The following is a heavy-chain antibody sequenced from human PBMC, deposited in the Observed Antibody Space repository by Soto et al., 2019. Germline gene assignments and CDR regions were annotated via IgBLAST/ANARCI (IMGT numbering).Heavy chain of an antibody. CDR1: GGSISTYY. V-gene: IGHV4-59*13. D-gene: IGHD3-10*01. CDR3: AGAQSFEFHNWFDP. Sequence: QVQLQESGPGLVKPSETLSLTCTVTGGSISTYYWSWIRQPPGKGLEWIGHIYYTGNTNYNPSLTSRVTISVDTSTNRFSLRLRSVSAADTAVYYCAGAQSFEFHNWFDPWGQGTLVTVSS. J-gene: IGHJ5*02. CDR2: IYYTGNT.